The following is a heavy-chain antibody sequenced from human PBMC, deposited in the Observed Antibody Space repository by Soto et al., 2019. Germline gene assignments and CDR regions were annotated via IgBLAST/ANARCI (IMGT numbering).Heavy chain of an antibody. V-gene: IGHV1-8*01. Sequence: ASVKVSCKASGYSFTSLDINWVRQTAGQGLEWMGWMDPSTGRTGYAQKFQGRVTMTRDTSINTAYMELTTLTSDDTAFYYCARGVSAGVDYWGQGTLVTVSS. CDR1: GYSFTSLD. CDR3: ARGVSAGVDY. J-gene: IGHJ4*02. CDR2: MDPSTGRT. D-gene: IGHD1-26*01.